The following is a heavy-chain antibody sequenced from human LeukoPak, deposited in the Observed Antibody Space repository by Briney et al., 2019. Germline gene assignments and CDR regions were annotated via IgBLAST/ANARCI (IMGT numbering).Heavy chain of an antibody. CDR2: ISTYNGNT. CDR1: GYTFTTYG. J-gene: IGHJ4*02. CDR3: ARDPTEDFWSGFYSYFDF. V-gene: IGHV1-18*01. D-gene: IGHD3-3*01. Sequence: GASVKVSCKASGYTFTTYGLSWVQQAPGQGLEWMGWISTYNGNTNYAQKFQGRVTMTTDTSTSTAYMELRSLRSDDTAVYYCARDPTEDFWSGFYSYFDFWGQGTLVTVSS.